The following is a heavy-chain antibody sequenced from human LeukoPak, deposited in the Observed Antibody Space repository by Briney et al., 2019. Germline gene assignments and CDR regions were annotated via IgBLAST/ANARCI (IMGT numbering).Heavy chain of an antibody. J-gene: IGHJ4*02. CDR2: ISRDGSYT. D-gene: IGHD1-26*01. V-gene: IGHV3-74*01. CDR3: SRDLRGADDY. Sequence: PGGSLRLSCAASGFTLSRYWMHWVRQAPGKGLVWVSHISRDGSYTNYADSVKGRFTISRDNANNTLYLQMNSLRAEDTAVYYCSRDLRGADDYWGQGTLVTVSS. CDR1: GFTLSRYW.